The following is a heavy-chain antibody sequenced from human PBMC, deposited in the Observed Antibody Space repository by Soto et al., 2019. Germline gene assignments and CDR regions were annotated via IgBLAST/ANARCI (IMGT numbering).Heavy chain of an antibody. J-gene: IGHJ4*02. CDR3: ARESRSELGTVEY. CDR1: CASISNSY. D-gene: IGHD1-1*01. V-gene: IGHV4-4*07. CDR2: IYASGTT. Sequence: SETLSLTCTVSCASISNSYWSWIRQPAGKGLECLGRIYASGTTTYNPSLRSRVTMSVDTSKNQFSLNLNSVTAADTAVYYCARESRSELGTVEYWGQGTLVTVSS.